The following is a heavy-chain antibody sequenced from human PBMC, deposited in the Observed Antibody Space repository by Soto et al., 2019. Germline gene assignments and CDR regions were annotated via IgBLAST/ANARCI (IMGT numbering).Heavy chain of an antibody. Sequence: QPGGAXRLSCAASGFTCIIFGMHLVRQAPGKGLEWVSLIWYDGSKKSYGDSVKGRFTISRDNYRNTVYLQMNSLRADDTAVYYCERDDSYYSLWSGYYNSGNGMDVWGQGTTVKVSS. J-gene: IGHJ6*02. CDR3: ERDDSYYSLWSGYYNSGNGMDV. D-gene: IGHD3-3*01. CDR1: GFTCIIFG. V-gene: IGHV3-33*01. CDR2: IWYDGSKK.